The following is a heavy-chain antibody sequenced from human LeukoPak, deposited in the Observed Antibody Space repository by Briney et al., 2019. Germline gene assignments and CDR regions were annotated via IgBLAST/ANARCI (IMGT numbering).Heavy chain of an antibody. J-gene: IGHJ4*02. CDR1: GFTVSSNY. Sequence: GGSLRLSCVASGFTVSSNYMSWVRQAPGKGLEWVGFIRSKIYDGTPEYAASVKGRFTISRDDSKGIAYLQMNSLKTEDTGVYYCTRDQTPYYWGQGTLVTVSS. CDR2: IRSKIYDGTP. CDR3: TRDQTPYY. V-gene: IGHV3-49*04.